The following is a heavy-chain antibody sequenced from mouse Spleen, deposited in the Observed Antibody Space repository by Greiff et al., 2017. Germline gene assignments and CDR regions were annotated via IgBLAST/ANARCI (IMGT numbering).Heavy chain of an antibody. J-gene: IGHJ3*01. CDR2: ISSGGGNT. Sequence: EVQGVESGGGLVKLGGSLKLSCAASGFTFSSYAMSWVRQTPEKRLEWVATISSGGGNTYYPDSVKGRFTISRDNAKNTLYLQMSSLKSEDTAMYYCARHENDGAWFAYWGQGTLVTVSA. CDR1: GFTFSSYA. V-gene: IGHV5-9-3*01. CDR3: ARHENDGAWFAY. D-gene: IGHD1-2*01.